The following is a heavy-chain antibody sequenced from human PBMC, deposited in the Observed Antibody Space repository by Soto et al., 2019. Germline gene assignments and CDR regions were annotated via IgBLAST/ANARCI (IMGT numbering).Heavy chain of an antibody. CDR3: ASQDILTAYYVFDY. V-gene: IGHV4-61*01. CDR2: VSNSGST. J-gene: IGHJ4*02. CDR1: GASVSSNIYY. Sequence: SETLSLTCTVSGASVSSNIYYWSWIRQPPGKGLEWIGYVSNSGSTNYNPSLKSRVSISLQTSNNQFSLKLSSVTAADTAVYYCASQDILTAYYVFDYWGQGALVTVSS. D-gene: IGHD3-9*01.